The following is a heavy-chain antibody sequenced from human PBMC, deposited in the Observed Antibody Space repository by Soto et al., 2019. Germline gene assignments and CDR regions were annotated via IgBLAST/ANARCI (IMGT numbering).Heavy chain of an antibody. Sequence: QVQLQESGPGLVKPSQTLSLTCTVSGGSISSGGYYWSWIRQHPGKGLAWIGYIYYSGSTYYNPSLKSRVTISVDTSKNQFSLKLSSVTAADTAVYYCARRSYYYDSSGYPHYYFDYWGQGTLVTVSS. V-gene: IGHV4-31*03. CDR3: ARRSYYYDSSGYPHYYFDY. CDR2: IYYSGST. D-gene: IGHD3-22*01. CDR1: GGSISSGGYY. J-gene: IGHJ4*02.